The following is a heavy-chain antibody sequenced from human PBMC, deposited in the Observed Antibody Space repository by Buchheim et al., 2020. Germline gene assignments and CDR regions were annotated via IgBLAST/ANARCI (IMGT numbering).Heavy chain of an antibody. CDR1: GGSISSGGYS. V-gene: IGHV4-30-2*01. D-gene: IGHD5-18*01. CDR3: ARLPVKVGRGYSYGPFDY. CDR2: IYHSGST. J-gene: IGHJ4*02. Sequence: QLQLQESGSGLVKPSQTLSLTCAVSGGSISSGGYSWSWIRQPPGKGLEWIGYIYHSGSTYYNPSLKSRVTISVDTSKNQFSLKLSSVTAADTAVYYCARLPVKVGRGYSYGPFDYWGQGTL.